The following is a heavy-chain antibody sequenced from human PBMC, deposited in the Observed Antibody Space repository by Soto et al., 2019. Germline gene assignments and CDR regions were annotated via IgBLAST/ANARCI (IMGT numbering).Heavy chain of an antibody. V-gene: IGHV1-2*04. CDR3: ATIHDRHSDAFDI. Sequence: GASVKVSCKASGGTFSSYAISWVRQAPGQGLEWMGWINPNCGSTNYAQKFQGWVTMTRDASISTAYMELSRLRSDDTAVYYCATIHDRHSDAFDIWGQGTMVTVSS. CDR1: GGTFSSYA. J-gene: IGHJ3*02. CDR2: INPNCGST. D-gene: IGHD1-1*01.